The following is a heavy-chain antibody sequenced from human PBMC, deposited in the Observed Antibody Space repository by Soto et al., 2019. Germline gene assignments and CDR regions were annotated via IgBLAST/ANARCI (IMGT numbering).Heavy chain of an antibody. J-gene: IGHJ4*02. V-gene: IGHV4-30-2*01. D-gene: IGHD2-21*02. CDR1: GGSISSGGYS. CDR3: ARAYCGGDCYSGFDY. Sequence: PSETLSLTCAVSGGSISSGGYSWSWIRQPPGKGLEWIGYIYHSGSTYYNPSLKSRVTISVDRSKNQFSLKLSSVTAADTAVYYCARAYCGGDCYSGFDYWGQGTLVTVSS. CDR2: IYHSGST.